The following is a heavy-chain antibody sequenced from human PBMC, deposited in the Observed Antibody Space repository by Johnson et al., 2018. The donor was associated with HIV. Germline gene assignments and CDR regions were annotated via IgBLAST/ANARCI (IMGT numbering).Heavy chain of an antibody. Sequence: VQLVESGGGVVQPGRSLRLSCAASGFTFSSYAMHWVRQAPGKGLEWVSAISGSGGSTYYADSVKGRFTISRDNSKNTLYLQMNSLRAEDTAVYYCAKDKGKWELLGAFDSWGQGTMVTVYS. J-gene: IGHJ3*02. CDR3: AKDKGKWELLGAFDS. CDR1: GFTFSSYA. CDR2: ISGSGGST. D-gene: IGHD1-26*01. V-gene: IGHV3-23*04.